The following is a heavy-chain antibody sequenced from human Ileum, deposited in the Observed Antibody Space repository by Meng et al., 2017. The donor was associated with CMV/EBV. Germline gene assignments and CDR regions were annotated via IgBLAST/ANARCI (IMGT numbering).Heavy chain of an antibody. CDR2: MNPNSGNT. D-gene: IGHD3-10*01. Sequence: KASGYTFTSYDINWVRQATGQGLEWMGWMNPNSGNTGYAQKFQGRVTITRNTSISTAYMELSSLRSEDTAVYYCARREIYGSGSYRYWGQGTLVTVSS. J-gene: IGHJ4*02. CDR1: GYTFTSYD. CDR3: ARREIYGSGSYRY. V-gene: IGHV1-8*03.